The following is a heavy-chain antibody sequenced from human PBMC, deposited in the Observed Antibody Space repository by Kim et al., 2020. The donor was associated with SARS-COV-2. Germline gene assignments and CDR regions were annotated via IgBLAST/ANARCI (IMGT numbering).Heavy chain of an antibody. D-gene: IGHD5-12*01. J-gene: IGHJ4*02. CDR3: ARGKRWLQQNFQRPFYY. CDR2: ISYDGSNK. Sequence: GGSLRLSCAASGFTFSSYAMYWVRQAPGKGLEWVAVISYDGSNKYYADSVKGRFTSSRDNSKNTLYLQMNSLRAEDTAVYYCARGKRWLQQNFQRPFYYWGQGTLVTVSS. CDR1: GFTFSSYA. V-gene: IGHV3-30-3*01.